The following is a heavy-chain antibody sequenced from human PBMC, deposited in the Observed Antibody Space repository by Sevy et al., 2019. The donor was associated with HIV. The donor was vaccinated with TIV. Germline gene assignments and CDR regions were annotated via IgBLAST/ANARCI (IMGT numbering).Heavy chain of an antibody. CDR1: GFTFSNYG. CDR3: AKGDSSGYYQGGIDY. CDR2: LWNDGSNK. D-gene: IGHD3-22*01. J-gene: IGHJ4*02. Sequence: GGSLRLSCAASGFTFSNYGMHWARQAPGKGMEWVAGLWNDGSNKNYVQPVKGRLTHYRDNSKNTLYLQMNSLRPEDTAVYYCAKGDSSGYYQGGIDYWGQGTLVTVSS. V-gene: IGHV3-33*08.